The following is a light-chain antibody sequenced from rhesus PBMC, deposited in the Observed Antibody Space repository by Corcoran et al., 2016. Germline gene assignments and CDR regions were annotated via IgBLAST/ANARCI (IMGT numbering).Light chain of an antibody. CDR2: KAS. CDR3: QHGYGTPPYS. J-gene: IGKJ2*01. Sequence: DIQMTQSPSSLSASVGDRVTITCRARENGNNYLNWYQQKPGKAPKLLNYKASTLQSGVPSRFSGSGSGTDYTFTISSLQPEDVATYYCQHGYGTPPYSFGQGTKVEIK. V-gene: IGKV1-74*01. CDR1: ENGNNY.